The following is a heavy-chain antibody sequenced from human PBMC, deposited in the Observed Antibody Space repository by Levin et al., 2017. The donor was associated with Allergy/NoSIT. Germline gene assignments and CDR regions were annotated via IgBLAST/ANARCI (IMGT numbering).Heavy chain of an antibody. Sequence: TLSLTCTFSGFSLSTSGMCVSWIRQPPGKALEWLALIDWDDDKYYSTSLKTRLTISKDTSKNQVVLTMTNMDPVDTATYYCARIGSEFGKNGMDVWGQGTTVTVSS. D-gene: IGHD3-10*01. V-gene: IGHV2-70*01. CDR1: GFSLSTSGMC. CDR3: ARIGSEFGKNGMDV. J-gene: IGHJ6*02. CDR2: IDWDDDK.